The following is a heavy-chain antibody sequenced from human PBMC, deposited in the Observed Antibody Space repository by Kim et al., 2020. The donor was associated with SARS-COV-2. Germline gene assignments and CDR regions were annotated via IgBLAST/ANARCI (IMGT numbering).Heavy chain of an antibody. J-gene: IGHJ6*02. Sequence: SVKVSCKASGGTFSSYAISWVRQAPGQGLEWMGGIIPIFGTANYAQKFQGRVTITADESTSTAYMELSSLRSEDTAVYYCARVRLGKTGTTPDYYYGMDVWGQGTTVTVSS. V-gene: IGHV1-69*13. CDR1: GGTFSSYA. CDR2: IIPIFGTA. CDR3: ARVRLGKTGTTPDYYYGMDV. D-gene: IGHD1-7*01.